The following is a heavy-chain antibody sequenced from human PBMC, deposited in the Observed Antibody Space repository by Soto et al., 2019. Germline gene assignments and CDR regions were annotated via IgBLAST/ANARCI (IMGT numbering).Heavy chain of an antibody. Sequence: EVQLVETGGGLIQPGGSLRLSCAASGFSVVTNYMSWVRQAPGTGLEWVSAIYSGGTTYYADSVEGRFTISRDNSKNTLYLQINSLRAEDTAVYYCARGYSGSQGQLAVDYWGQGTLVTVST. CDR3: ARGYSGSQGQLAVDY. CDR2: IYSGGTT. D-gene: IGHD1-26*01. J-gene: IGHJ4*02. V-gene: IGHV3-53*02. CDR1: GFSVVTNY.